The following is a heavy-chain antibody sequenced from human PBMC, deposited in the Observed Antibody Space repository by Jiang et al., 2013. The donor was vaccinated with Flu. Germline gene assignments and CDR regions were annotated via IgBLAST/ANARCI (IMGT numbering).Heavy chain of an antibody. CDR2: ISSSSSYI. J-gene: IGHJ6*02. CDR1: GFTFSSYS. CDR3: ASHIGARKIFGGESV. V-gene: IGHV3-21*01. Sequence: VQLLESGGGLVKPGGSLRLSCAASGFTFSSYSMNWVRQAPGKGLEWVSSISSSSSYIYYADSVKGRFTISRDNAKNSLYLQMNSLRAEDTAVYYCASHIGARKIFGGESVWGQGTTVTVSS. D-gene: IGHD3-3*01.